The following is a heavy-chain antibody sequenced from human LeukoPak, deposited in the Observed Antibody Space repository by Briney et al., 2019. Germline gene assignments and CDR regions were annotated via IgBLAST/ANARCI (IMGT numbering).Heavy chain of an antibody. D-gene: IGHD3-10*01. CDR1: GGSFSGYY. CDR2: INHSGST. V-gene: IGHV4-34*01. J-gene: IGHJ4*02. CDR3: ARKETMVRGVIPDDY. Sequence: PSETLSLTCAVYGGSFSGYYWSWIRQPPGKGLEWIGEINHSGSTNYNPSLKSRVTISVDTSKNQFSLKLSSVTAADTAVYYCARKETMVRGVIPDDYWGQGTLVTVSS.